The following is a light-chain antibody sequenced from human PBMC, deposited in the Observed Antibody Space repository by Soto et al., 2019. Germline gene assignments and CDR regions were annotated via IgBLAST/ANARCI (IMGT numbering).Light chain of an antibody. CDR2: EVT. CDR3: SSYAGSNNLV. Sequence: QSALTQPPSASGSPGQSVTISCTGTSSDVGGSNYVSWYQQHPGKAPKLMIYEVTQRPSGVPDRFSGSKSGNTASLTVSALQAEDEADYYCSSYAGSNNLVFGGGTQLTVL. J-gene: IGLJ2*01. V-gene: IGLV2-8*01. CDR1: SSDVGGSNY.